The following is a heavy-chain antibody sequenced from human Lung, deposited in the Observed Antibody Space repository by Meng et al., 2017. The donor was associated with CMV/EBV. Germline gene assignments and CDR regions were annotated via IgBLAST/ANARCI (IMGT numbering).Heavy chain of an antibody. V-gene: IGHV3-20*04. CDR1: GFTFDDYG. J-gene: IGHJ3*01. CDR2: INWNGGST. Sequence: GESLKISCAASGFTFDDYGMSWVRQAPGKGLEWVSGINWNGGSTGYADSVKGRFTISRDNAKNSLYLQMNSLRAEDTALYYCARIYDFWSDSKGSAFYFWGQGTIVTVSS. D-gene: IGHD3-3*01. CDR3: ARIYDFWSDSKGSAFYF.